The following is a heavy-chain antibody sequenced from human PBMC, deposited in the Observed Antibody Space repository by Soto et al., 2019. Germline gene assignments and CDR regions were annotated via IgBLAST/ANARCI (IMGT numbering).Heavy chain of an antibody. J-gene: IGHJ4*02. V-gene: IGHV3-30-3*01. D-gene: IGHD2-15*01. CDR3: ARDVVAMDH. Sequence: QVQLVESGGGVVQPGRSLRLSCAASEFTISSYAMHWVRQAPGKGLEWVAVISYDGSSKYNTDSVKGPFTVSRDKSKNTVYLQMHSLTVEDTAVYYCARDVVAMDHWGQGTLVTVSS. CDR1: EFTISSYA. CDR2: ISYDGSSK.